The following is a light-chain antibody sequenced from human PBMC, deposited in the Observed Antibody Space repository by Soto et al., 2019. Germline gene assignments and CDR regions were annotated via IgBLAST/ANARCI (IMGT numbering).Light chain of an antibody. Sequence: QSVLTQPPSVSAAPGQKVTVSCSGSSSNIANNYVSWYQHLPGTAPKLLIYDDNKRPSGIPDRFSGSKSGTSASLGITGLQTGDEADYYCGTWDSSLSGVVFGGGTQLTVL. CDR3: GTWDSSLSGVV. V-gene: IGLV1-51*01. CDR2: DDN. J-gene: IGLJ2*01. CDR1: SSNIANNY.